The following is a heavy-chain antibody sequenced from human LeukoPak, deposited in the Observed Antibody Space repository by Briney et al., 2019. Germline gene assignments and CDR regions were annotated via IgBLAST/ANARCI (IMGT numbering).Heavy chain of an antibody. Sequence: SETLSLTCTVSGGSISSYYWSWIRQPAGKGLEWIGRIYTSGSTNYNPSLKSRVTMSVDTSKNQFSLKLSSVTAADTAVCYCARYNILTGYLHGMDVWGQGTTVTVSS. V-gene: IGHV4-4*07. D-gene: IGHD3-9*01. CDR2: IYTSGST. J-gene: IGHJ6*02. CDR3: ARYNILTGYLHGMDV. CDR1: GGSISSYY.